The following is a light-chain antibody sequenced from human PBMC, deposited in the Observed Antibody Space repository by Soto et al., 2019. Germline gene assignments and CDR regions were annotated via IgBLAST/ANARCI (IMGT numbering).Light chain of an antibody. CDR3: QQHGGSPIT. Sequence: EVVLTQSPGTLSLSPEERATLSCMASQTVIRNYLAWHKQKPGQTPRIVGYGASSRATGIPDRFSCSGSGTDFTLTISRLEPEDFAVYYCQQHGGSPITFGQGTRLEIK. V-gene: IGKV3-20*01. CDR2: GAS. J-gene: IGKJ5*01. CDR1: QTVIRNY.